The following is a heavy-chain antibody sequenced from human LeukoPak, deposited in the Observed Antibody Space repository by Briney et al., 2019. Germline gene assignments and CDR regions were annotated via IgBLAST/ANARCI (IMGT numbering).Heavy chain of an antibody. Sequence: SVKVSCKASGGTFSSYAISWVRQAPGQGLEWMGRIIPIFGTANYAQKFQGRVTITADESTSTAYMELSSLRSEDTAVYYCARVSGPIVVVVAAQRGNWFDPWGQGTLVTVSS. V-gene: IGHV1-69*15. D-gene: IGHD2-15*01. CDR3: ARVSGPIVVVVAAQRGNWFDP. CDR1: GGTFSSYA. J-gene: IGHJ5*02. CDR2: IIPIFGTA.